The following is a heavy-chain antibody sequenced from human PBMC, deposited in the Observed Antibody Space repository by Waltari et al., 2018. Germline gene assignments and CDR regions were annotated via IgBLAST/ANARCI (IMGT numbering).Heavy chain of an antibody. D-gene: IGHD3-22*01. J-gene: IGHJ3*02. V-gene: IGHV3-7*01. Sequence: EVQLVESGGGLVQPGGSLRLSCAASGFTFSSYWMSWVRQAPGKGLEWVANIKQDGSEKYYVDSVKGRFTISRDNAKNSLYLQMNSLRAEDTAVYYCARDSHGFDSSGYYSIHAFDIWGQGTMVTVSS. CDR2: IKQDGSEK. CDR3: ARDSHGFDSSGYYSIHAFDI. CDR1: GFTFSSYW.